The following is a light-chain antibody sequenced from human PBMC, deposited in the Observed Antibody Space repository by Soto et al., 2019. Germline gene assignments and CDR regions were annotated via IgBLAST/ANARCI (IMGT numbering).Light chain of an antibody. CDR3: QHRYNWLIT. V-gene: IGKV3-11*01. J-gene: IGKJ5*01. Sequence: ETVLTQSPARLSLFPGERATLSCRASPSVTNYLAWYQQKPGQPPRLLIYDVSNRATGIPARFSGSGSGTDFTLTISSLEPEDFAVYYCQHRYNWLITFGQGTRLEIK. CDR1: PSVTNY. CDR2: DVS.